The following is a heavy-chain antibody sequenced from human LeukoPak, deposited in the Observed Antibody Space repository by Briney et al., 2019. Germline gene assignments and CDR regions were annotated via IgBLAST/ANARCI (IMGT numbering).Heavy chain of an antibody. CDR3: ARASATAYYYGSGILLNWFDP. CDR1: GYTFTAYY. V-gene: IGHV1-2*02. Sequence: ASVKVSCKASGYTFTAYYMHWVRQAPGQGLEWMGWINPSSGGTNYAQKLQGRVTMTTDTSTSTAYMELRSLRSDDTAVYYCARASATAYYYGSGILLNWFDPWGQGTLVTVSS. D-gene: IGHD3-10*01. CDR2: INPSSGGT. J-gene: IGHJ5*02.